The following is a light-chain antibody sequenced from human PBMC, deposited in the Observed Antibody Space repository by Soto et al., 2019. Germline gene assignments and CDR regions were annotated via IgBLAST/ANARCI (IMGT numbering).Light chain of an antibody. CDR3: PNYGSRPDT. CDR2: GAS. V-gene: IGKV3-20*01. CDR1: ESVRNNS. J-gene: IGKJ2*01. Sequence: LILTQSPGTLSLSPGERATLSCRASESVRNNSLAWYQQHPGQAPRLLIFGASSRATGIPDRFTGTGSGAGFPHTISRLKPDDSAVSVCPNYGSRPDTFGQGAKMAI.